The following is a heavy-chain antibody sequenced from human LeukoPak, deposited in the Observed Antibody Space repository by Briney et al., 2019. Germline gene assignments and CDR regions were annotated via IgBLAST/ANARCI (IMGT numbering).Heavy chain of an antibody. D-gene: IGHD3-22*01. CDR1: GGSISSGDYY. CDR2: IYYSGST. J-gene: IGHJ4*02. Sequence: SQTLSLTCTVSGGSISSGDYYWRWLRQPPGKGLEWIGYIYYSGSTYYNPSLKSRVTISVDTSKNQFSLKLSSVTAADTAVYYCAREMGYYDSSGPNYFDYWGQGTLVTVSS. V-gene: IGHV4-30-4*08. CDR3: AREMGYYDSSGPNYFDY.